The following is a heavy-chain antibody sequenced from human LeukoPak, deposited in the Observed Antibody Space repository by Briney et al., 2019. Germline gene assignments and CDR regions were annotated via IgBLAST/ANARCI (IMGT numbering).Heavy chain of an antibody. CDR3: ARHAAYRRWNFFDY. J-gene: IGHJ4*02. Sequence: GESLKIPCKGSGYSFTGHWIGWVRQMPGKGLEWMGIIYARDSDTKYNPSFQGQVTMSVDKSISTAYLQLSSLKASDTAVYYCARHAAYRRWNFFDYWGQGTLLTVTS. D-gene: IGHD3-16*01. CDR1: GYSFTGHW. V-gene: IGHV5-51*01. CDR2: IYARDSDT.